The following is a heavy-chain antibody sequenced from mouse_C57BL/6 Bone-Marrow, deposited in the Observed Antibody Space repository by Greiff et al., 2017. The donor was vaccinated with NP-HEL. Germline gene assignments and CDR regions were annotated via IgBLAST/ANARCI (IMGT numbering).Heavy chain of an antibody. CDR1: GYAFSSSW. J-gene: IGHJ2*01. V-gene: IGHV1-82*01. CDR2: IYPGDGDT. Sequence: QVQLQQSGPELVKPGASVKISCKASGYAFSSSWVNWVKQRPGKGLEWIGRIYPGDGDTNYNGKFKGKATLTADKSSSTAYMQLSSLTSEDSAVYFCARWGGYDGEASAYWGQGTTLTVSS. CDR3: ARWGGYDGEASAY. D-gene: IGHD2-2*01.